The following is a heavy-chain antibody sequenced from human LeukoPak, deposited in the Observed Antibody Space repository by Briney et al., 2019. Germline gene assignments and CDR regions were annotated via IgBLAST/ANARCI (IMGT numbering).Heavy chain of an antibody. D-gene: IGHD6-13*01. Sequence: GGSLRLSCAASGFTFSSYSMNWVRQAPGKGLEWVSGISWNSGSIGYADSVKGRFTISRDNAKNSLYLQMNSLRAEDTALYYCAKAYSSSWYYYMDVWGKGTTVTISS. CDR3: AKAYSSSWYYYMDV. J-gene: IGHJ6*03. V-gene: IGHV3-9*01. CDR2: ISWNSGSI. CDR1: GFTFSSYS.